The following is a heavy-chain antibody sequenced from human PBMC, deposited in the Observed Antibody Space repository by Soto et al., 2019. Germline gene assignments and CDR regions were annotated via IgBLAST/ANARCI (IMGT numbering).Heavy chain of an antibody. Sequence: SVTRCLTCPVSGCSSSSGGYYLRRIRQHPGRGLEWIGYIYYSGSTYYNPSLKSRVTISVDTSKNQFSLKLSSVTAADTAVYYCARAGYSGYDAAFDIWGQGTMV. V-gene: IGHV4-31*03. J-gene: IGHJ3*02. CDR3: ARAGYSGYDAAFDI. CDR1: GCSSSSGGYY. CDR2: IYYSGST. D-gene: IGHD5-12*01.